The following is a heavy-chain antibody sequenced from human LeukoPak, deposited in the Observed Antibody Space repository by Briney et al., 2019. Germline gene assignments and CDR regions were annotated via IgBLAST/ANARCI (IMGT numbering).Heavy chain of an antibody. J-gene: IGHJ4*02. D-gene: IGHD5-24*01. Sequence: SETLSLTCAVYGGSFSGYYWSWIRQPPGKELEWIGEINHSGSTNYNPSLKSRVTISVDTSKNQFSLKLSSVTAADTAVYYCARDPIRGDRYNYDYWGQGTLVTVSS. CDR1: GGSFSGYY. CDR2: INHSGST. CDR3: ARDPIRGDRYNYDY. V-gene: IGHV4-34*01.